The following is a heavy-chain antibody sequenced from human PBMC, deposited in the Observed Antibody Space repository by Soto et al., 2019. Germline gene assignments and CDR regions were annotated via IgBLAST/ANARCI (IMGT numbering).Heavy chain of an antibody. D-gene: IGHD1-26*01. CDR2: MQPSTGRT. J-gene: IGHJ4*02. CDR1: GYSFTSLD. CDR3: ARGVSAGVDY. Sequence: QVQLVQSGAEVREPGASVKVSCKASGYSFTSLDINWVRQTAGLGLEWMGWMQPSTGRTGYAQKFQGRVTMTRDTSINTSYMELTTLTSDDTALYYCARGVSAGVDYWGQGTLVTVSS. V-gene: IGHV1-8*01.